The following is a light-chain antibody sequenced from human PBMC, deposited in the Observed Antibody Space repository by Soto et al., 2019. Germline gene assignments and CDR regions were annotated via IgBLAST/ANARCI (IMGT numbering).Light chain of an antibody. J-gene: IGLJ2*01. CDR2: DTN. CDR1: TGAVTTGHY. Sequence: QAVVTQEPSLTVSPGGTVTLTCGSTTGAVTTGHYPYWFQQKPGQAPRTLIYDTNNKHSWTPARFSGSLLGGKAALTLSGAQPEDEADYYCLLSYRGVGVFGGGTKLT. CDR3: LLSYRGVGV. V-gene: IGLV7-46*01.